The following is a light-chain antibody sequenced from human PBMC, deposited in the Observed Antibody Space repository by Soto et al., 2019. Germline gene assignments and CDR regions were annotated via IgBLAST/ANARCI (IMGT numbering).Light chain of an antibody. Sequence: DIVMTQSPDSLAVSLGERATINCKYRRSILYTYKNKNYLAWYQQRPGQPPKLLIFWASSRESGVPDRFIASGSGTDFTLTISSLQAEDVAVYYCQQYYTPPPTFGQGTKLEIK. CDR3: QQYYTPPPT. V-gene: IGKV4-1*01. J-gene: IGKJ2*01. CDR1: RSILYTYKNKNY. CDR2: WAS.